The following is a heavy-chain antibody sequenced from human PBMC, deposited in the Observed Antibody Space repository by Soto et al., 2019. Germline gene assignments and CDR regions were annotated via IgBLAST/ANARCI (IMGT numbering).Heavy chain of an antibody. CDR2: INHSGST. Sequence: SETLSLTCAVYGGSFSGYYWSWIRQPPGKGLEWIGEINHSGSTNYNPSLKSRVTISVDTSKNQFSLELTSVTAADTAVYYCARGSSGGRGLDYWGQGTLVTVSS. V-gene: IGHV4-34*01. J-gene: IGHJ4*02. D-gene: IGHD6-19*01. CDR3: ARGSSGGRGLDY. CDR1: GGSFSGYY.